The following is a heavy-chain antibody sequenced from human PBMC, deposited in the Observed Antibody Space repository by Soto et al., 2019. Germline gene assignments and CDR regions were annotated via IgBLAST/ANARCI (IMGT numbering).Heavy chain of an antibody. J-gene: IGHJ6*02. CDR2: IIPIFGTA. CDR3: ARDPRALYSSTPARVGYYGMDV. D-gene: IGHD6-13*01. Sequence: SVKVSCKASGGTFSSYAISWVRQAPGQGLEWMGGIIPIFGTANYAQKFQGRVTITADESTSTAYMELSSLRSEDTAVYYCARDPRALYSSTPARVGYYGMDVWGQGTTVTVSS. V-gene: IGHV1-69*13. CDR1: GGTFSSYA.